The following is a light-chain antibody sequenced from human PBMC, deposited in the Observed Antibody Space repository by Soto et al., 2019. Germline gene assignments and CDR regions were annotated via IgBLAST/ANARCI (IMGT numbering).Light chain of an antibody. CDR3: GTWDSNLRGAYV. J-gene: IGLJ1*01. CDR1: SSNIGNNY. Sequence: QSVLTQPPSVSAAPGQKVTISCSGSSSNIGNNYVSWYQQAPGAAPKLLIYDNDKRPSEIPDRFIGSKSGTSATLDITGLQTGDEADYFCGTWDSNLRGAYVFGTGTKLTVL. V-gene: IGLV1-51*01. CDR2: DND.